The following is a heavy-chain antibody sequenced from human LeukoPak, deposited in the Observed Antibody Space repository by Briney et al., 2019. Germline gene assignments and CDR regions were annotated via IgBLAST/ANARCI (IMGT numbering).Heavy chain of an antibody. D-gene: IGHD2/OR15-2a*01. CDR1: GYTFTAYD. CDR3: ALRKSNYFYFGMDV. CDR2: INPDNGNT. Sequence: ASVRVSCKASGYTFTAYDIIWVRQAGGQGLEGMGGINPDNGNTGYAQKFQGRVTVTRNTSISTAYMELGGLRSDDTAVYYCALRKSNYFYFGMDVWGQGTAVIVSS. J-gene: IGHJ6*02. V-gene: IGHV1-8*01.